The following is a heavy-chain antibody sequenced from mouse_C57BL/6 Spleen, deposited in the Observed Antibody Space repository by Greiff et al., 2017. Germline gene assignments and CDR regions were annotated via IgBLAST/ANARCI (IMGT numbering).Heavy chain of an antibody. CDR3: ARYHYDNLDY. Sequence: QVQLQQSGAELAKPGASVKLSCKASGYTFTSYWMHWVKQRPGKGLEWIGYINPSSGYTKYNQKFKDKSTLTADKSSSTAYIQLSSLTYEDSAVYYCARYHYDNLDYWGQGTTLTVSS. CDR2: INPSSGYT. CDR1: GYTFTSYW. J-gene: IGHJ2*01. V-gene: IGHV1-7*01. D-gene: IGHD2-1*01.